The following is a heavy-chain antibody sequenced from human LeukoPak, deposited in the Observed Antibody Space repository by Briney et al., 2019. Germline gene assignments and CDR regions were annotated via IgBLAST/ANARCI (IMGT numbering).Heavy chain of an antibody. CDR3: ARATRVEDFWSGYSLDY. V-gene: IGHV1-46*01. CDR2: INPSGGST. J-gene: IGHJ4*02. Sequence: ASVKVSCKASGYTFTSYYMHWVRQAPGQGLEWMGIINPSGGSTSYAQKFQGRVTMTRDTSTSTVYMELSSLRSEDAAVYYCARATRVEDFWSGYSLDYWGQGTLVTVSS. CDR1: GYTFTSYY. D-gene: IGHD3-3*01.